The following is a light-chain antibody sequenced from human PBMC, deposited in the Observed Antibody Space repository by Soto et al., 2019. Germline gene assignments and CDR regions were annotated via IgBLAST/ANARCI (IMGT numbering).Light chain of an antibody. V-gene: IGKV1-12*01. CDR1: QAISSW. Sequence: DIQMTQSPSSVSASGGDRVTITCRASQAISSWLAWYQQKPGKAPKLLIYAASTLQSEVPSRFSGSGSGTEFTLTISSLQPEDCATYYCQQANSFPYTFGQGTKLEIK. CDR2: AAS. J-gene: IGKJ2*01. CDR3: QQANSFPYT.